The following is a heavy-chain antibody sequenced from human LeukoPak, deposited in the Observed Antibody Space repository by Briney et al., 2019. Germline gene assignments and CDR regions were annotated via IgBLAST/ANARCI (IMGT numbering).Heavy chain of an antibody. CDR1: GGTFSSYA. V-gene: IGHV1-2*02. D-gene: IGHD5-24*01. Sequence: ASVKVSCKASGGTFSSYAISWVRQAPGQGLEWMGWINPNTGGTNYAQKFQGRVTLTWDTSISTAYMELSSLRSDDTAVFYCASSVGYNKAGYYYYLDFWGKGTTVTVSS. J-gene: IGHJ6*03. CDR2: INPNTGGT. CDR3: ASSVGYNKAGYYYYLDF.